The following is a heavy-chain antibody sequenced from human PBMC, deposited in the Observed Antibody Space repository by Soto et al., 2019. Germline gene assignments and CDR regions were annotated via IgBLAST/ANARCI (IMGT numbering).Heavy chain of an antibody. D-gene: IGHD5-18*01. CDR1: GFTFSSYA. Sequence: GGSLRLSCAASGFTFSSYAMSWVRQAPGKGLEWVSAISGSGGSTYYADSVKGRFTISRDNSKNTLYLQMNSLRAEDTAVYYCAKVQNPQIQLWPNYYFDYWGQGTLVTVSS. CDR3: AKVQNPQIQLWPNYYFDY. CDR2: ISGSGGST. J-gene: IGHJ4*02. V-gene: IGHV3-23*01.